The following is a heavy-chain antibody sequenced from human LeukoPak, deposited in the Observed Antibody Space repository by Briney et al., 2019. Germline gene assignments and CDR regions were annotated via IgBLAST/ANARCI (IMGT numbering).Heavy chain of an antibody. CDR1: GGSISSYY. V-gene: IGHV4-59*01. Sequence: SETLSLTCTVSGGSISSYYWSWIRQPPGKGLEWIGYIYYSGSTNYNPSLKSRVTISVDTSKNQFSLKLSSVTAADTAVYYCAGRGYSYGFEAFDIWGQGTMVTVSS. CDR2: IYYSGST. D-gene: IGHD5-18*01. CDR3: AGRGYSYGFEAFDI. J-gene: IGHJ3*02.